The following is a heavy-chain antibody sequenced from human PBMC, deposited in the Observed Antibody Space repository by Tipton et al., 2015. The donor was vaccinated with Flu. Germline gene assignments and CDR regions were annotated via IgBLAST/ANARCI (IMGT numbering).Heavy chain of an antibody. V-gene: IGHV4-61*02. CDR2: FYTTGST. Sequence: TLSLTCTVSGASISSGNYFWSWIRQPAGKGLEWIGRFYTTGSTNYNPSLESRVTISVDPSKNQFSLSLSSVTAADTAVYYCAREFLFFGELSTAYYFDSWGQGTLVSVSS. J-gene: IGHJ4*02. CDR3: AREFLFFGELSTAYYFDS. CDR1: GASISSGNYF. D-gene: IGHD3-16*01.